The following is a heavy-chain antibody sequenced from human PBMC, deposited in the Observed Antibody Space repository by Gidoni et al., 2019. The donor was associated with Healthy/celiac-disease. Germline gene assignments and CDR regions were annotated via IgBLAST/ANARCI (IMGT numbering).Heavy chain of an antibody. J-gene: IGHJ3*02. D-gene: IGHD6-19*01. V-gene: IGHV1-46*01. Sequence: QVQLVQSGAEVTKPGASVKVSCKASGYPFTSYYMHWVRQAPGQGLEWMGLINPSGGSTSYEQKFQGRVNMTRDTSTSTGYMELSSLRSEDTAVYYCARDVSSGWSQSYAFDIWGQGTMVTVSS. CDR3: ARDVSSGWSQSYAFDI. CDR2: INPSGGST. CDR1: GYPFTSYY.